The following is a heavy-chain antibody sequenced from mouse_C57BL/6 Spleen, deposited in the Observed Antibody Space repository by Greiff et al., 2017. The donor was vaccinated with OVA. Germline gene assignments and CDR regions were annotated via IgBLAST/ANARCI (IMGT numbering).Heavy chain of an antibody. Sequence: QVQLKESGPELVKPGASVTISCKASGYAFSSSWMNWVKQRPGKGLEWIGRIYPGDGDNNYNGKFKGKATLTADKSSSTAYMQLSSLTSVASAVSLCSSCSYSSNYGEFAYWGQGTLVTVSA. V-gene: IGHV1-82*01. D-gene: IGHD2-5*01. CDR3: SSCSYSSNYGEFAY. J-gene: IGHJ3*01. CDR1: GYAFSSSW. CDR2: IYPGDGDN.